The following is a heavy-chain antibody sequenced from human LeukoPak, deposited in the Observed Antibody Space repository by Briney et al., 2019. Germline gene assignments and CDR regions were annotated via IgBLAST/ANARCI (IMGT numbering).Heavy chain of an antibody. CDR3: ARMFEF. CDR1: GFTFSDYY. J-gene: IGHJ4*02. CDR2: ISTSGSYT. V-gene: IGHV3-11*06. Sequence: GGSLRLSCAASGFTFSDYYMTWIRKAPGRGLEWISYISTSGSYTNYADSVKGRFTISRDNAKNSLFLQMNSLRAEDTAVYFCARMFEFWGQGTLVTVSS.